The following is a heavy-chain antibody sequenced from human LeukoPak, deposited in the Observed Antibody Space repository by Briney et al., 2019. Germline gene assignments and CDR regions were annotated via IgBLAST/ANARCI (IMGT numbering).Heavy chain of an antibody. Sequence: PSQTLSLTCTVSGGSISSGDYYWSWIRQPPGKGLEWIGYFYYSGSTYYNPSLKSRVTISVDTSKNQFSLKLSSVTAADTAVYYCARGGGTIFGVVFFDYWGQGTLVTVSS. CDR2: FYYSGST. CDR1: GGSISSGDYY. V-gene: IGHV4-30-4*01. J-gene: IGHJ4*02. CDR3: ARGGGTIFGVVFFDY. D-gene: IGHD3-3*01.